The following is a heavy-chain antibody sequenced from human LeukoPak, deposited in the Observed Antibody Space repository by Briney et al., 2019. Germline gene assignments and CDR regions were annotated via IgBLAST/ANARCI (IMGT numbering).Heavy chain of an antibody. V-gene: IGHV3-13*01. D-gene: IGHD6-19*01. Sequence: PGGSLRLSCAASGFTFIDYDIHWVRQVIGKGLEWVWGIAIRGDTHYSGSVKGRFTISRENAESSLYLQMNSVRADDTAVYYCARGGIQVSGIDEFDYWGQGTLVTVSS. J-gene: IGHJ4*02. CDR3: ARGGIQVSGIDEFDY. CDR2: IAIRGDT. CDR1: GFTFIDYD.